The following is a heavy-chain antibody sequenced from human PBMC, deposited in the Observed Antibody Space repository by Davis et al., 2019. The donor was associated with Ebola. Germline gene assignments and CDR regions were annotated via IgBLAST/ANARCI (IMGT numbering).Heavy chain of an antibody. Sequence: ASVKVSCKASGYTFTNYAMNWVRQAPGQGLEWMGWINTNTGNPSYAQGFRGRSVFSLDTSVSMAYLQISSLKAEDTAVYYCARGNSIGDVWGQGTTVTVSS. J-gene: IGHJ6*02. CDR2: INTNTGNP. V-gene: IGHV7-4-1*04. CDR3: ARGNSIGDV. CDR1: GYTFTNYA. D-gene: IGHD1-7*01.